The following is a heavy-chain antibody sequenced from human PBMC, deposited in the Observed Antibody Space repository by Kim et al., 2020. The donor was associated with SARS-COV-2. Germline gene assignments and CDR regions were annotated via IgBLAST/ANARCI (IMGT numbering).Heavy chain of an antibody. V-gene: IGHV3-20*01. CDR3: ARGYAGGASDLFGP. D-gene: IGHD3-16*01. Sequence: GGSLRLSCAASGFNFDGYGMSWVRQAPGKGLEWVSAINRNSGCTGYADSVKGRFTISRDNAKNSLFLQMNSPRAEDTAVYHCARGYAGGASDLFGPGSQG. CDR2: INRNSGCT. CDR1: GFNFDGYG. J-gene: IGHJ5*02.